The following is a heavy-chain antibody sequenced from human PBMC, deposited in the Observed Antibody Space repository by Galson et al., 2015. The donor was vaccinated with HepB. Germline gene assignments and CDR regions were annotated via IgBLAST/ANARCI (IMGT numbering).Heavy chain of an antibody. Sequence: SLRLSCAASGFTFSSYGMHWVRQAPGKGLEWVAVIRYDGSNKYYADSVKGRFTISRDNSKNTLYLQMNSLRAEDTAVYYCARDRGITIFGVVTSHNWFDPWGQGTLVTVSS. D-gene: IGHD3-3*01. V-gene: IGHV3-33*01. CDR3: ARDRGITIFGVVTSHNWFDP. CDR1: GFTFSSYG. J-gene: IGHJ5*02. CDR2: IRYDGSNK.